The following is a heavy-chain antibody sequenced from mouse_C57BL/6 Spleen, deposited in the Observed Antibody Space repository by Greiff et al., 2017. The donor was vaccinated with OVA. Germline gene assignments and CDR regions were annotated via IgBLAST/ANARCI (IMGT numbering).Heavy chain of an antibody. CDR2: IYPGDGDT. D-gene: IGHD1-1*01. CDR3: ANYYGSSPWFAY. Sequence: QVQLKESGAELVKPGASVKISCKASGYAFSSYWMNWVKQRPGKGLEWIGQIYPGDGDTNYNGKFKGKATLTADKSSSTAYMQLSSLTSEDSAVYFCANYYGSSPWFAYWGQGTLVTVSA. V-gene: IGHV1-80*01. CDR1: GYAFSSYW. J-gene: IGHJ3*01.